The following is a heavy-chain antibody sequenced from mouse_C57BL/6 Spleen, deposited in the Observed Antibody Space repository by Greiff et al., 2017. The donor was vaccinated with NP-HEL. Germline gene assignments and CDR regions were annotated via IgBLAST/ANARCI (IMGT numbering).Heavy chain of an antibody. CDR3: ARSGNYGSSLAY. CDR1: GYSFTDYN. V-gene: IGHV1-39*01. Sequence: EVQLQQSGPELVKPGASVKISCKASGYSFTDYNMNWVKQSNGKSLEWIGVINPNYGTTSYNQKFKGKATLTVDQSSSTAYMQLNGLTSEDSAGYDCARSGNYGSSLAYWGQGTLVTVAA. J-gene: IGHJ3*01. CDR2: INPNYGTT. D-gene: IGHD1-1*01.